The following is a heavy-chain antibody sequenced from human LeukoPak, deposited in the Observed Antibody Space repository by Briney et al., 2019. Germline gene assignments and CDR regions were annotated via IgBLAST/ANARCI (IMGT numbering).Heavy chain of an antibody. CDR3: ARGNYYGSGSSSHYYMDV. CDR2: MNPNSGNT. V-gene: IGHV1-8*03. D-gene: IGHD3-10*01. J-gene: IGHJ6*03. CDR1: GYTFTSYD. Sequence: ASVKVSCKASGYTFTSYDINWVRQATGQGLEWMGWMNPNSGNTGYAQKFQGRVTITRNTSISTAYMELSRLRYEDTAVYYCARGNYYGSGSSSHYYMDVWGKGTTVTVSS.